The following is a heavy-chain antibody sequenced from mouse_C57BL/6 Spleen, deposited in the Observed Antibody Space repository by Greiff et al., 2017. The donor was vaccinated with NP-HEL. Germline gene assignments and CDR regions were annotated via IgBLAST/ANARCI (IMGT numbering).Heavy chain of an antibody. CDR3: TKGGYDGWFAY. D-gene: IGHD2-2*01. J-gene: IGHJ3*01. Sequence: EVQLQQSGAELVRPGASVKLSCTASGFNIKDDYMHWVKQRPEQGLEWIGWIDPENGDTEYASKFQGKATITADTSSNTAYLQLSSLTSEDTAVDYCTKGGYDGWFAYWGQGTLVTVSA. CDR2: IDPENGDT. CDR1: GFNIKDDY. V-gene: IGHV14-4*01.